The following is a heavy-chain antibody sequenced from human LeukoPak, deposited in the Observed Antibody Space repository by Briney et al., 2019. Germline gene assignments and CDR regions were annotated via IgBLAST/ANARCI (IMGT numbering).Heavy chain of an antibody. CDR1: GFTFSSYE. Sequence: PAGSLTLSCAASGFTFSSYEMNWVRQAPGKGLEWVSYISSSGSTIYDADSVQVRFTISRDNAKNSLYLQMNSLKAEDTSVYYCARDTNGDGWFDPWGQGTLVTVSS. D-gene: IGHD4-17*01. V-gene: IGHV3-48*03. CDR2: ISSSGSTI. CDR3: ARDTNGDGWFDP. J-gene: IGHJ5*02.